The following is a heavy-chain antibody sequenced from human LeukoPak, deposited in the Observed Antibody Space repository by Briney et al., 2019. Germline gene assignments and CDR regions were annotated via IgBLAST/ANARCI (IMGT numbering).Heavy chain of an antibody. CDR2: INHSGST. J-gene: IGHJ6*03. V-gene: IGHV4-34*01. Sequence: SETLSLTCDVSGESFSDYYWSWIRQSPGKGLEWIGDINHSGSTNYSPSLKSRVTISIDTSKNRFSLNLTSVTAADTAVYYCARGRRMVGAQRPLYFYYYYFDVWGKGTTVTVSS. D-gene: IGHD1-26*01. CDR3: ARGRRMVGAQRPLYFYYYYFDV. CDR1: GESFSDYY.